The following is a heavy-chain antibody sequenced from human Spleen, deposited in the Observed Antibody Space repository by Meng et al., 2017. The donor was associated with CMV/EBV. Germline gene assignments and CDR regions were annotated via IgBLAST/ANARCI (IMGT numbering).Heavy chain of an antibody. CDR1: GYY. CDR2: INPNSGGT. D-gene: IGHD1-26*01. V-gene: IGHV1-2*02. Sequence: GYYMHWVRQAPGPGLEWMGWINPNSGGTNYAQKFQGRVTMTRDTSIRTAYMELSRLRSDDTAVYYCARDPPREGPALYYYYYGMDVWGQGTTVTVSS. J-gene: IGHJ6*02. CDR3: ARDPPREGPALYYYYYGMDV.